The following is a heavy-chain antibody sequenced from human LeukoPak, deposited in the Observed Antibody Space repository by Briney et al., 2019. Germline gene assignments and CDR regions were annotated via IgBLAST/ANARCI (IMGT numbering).Heavy chain of an antibody. D-gene: IGHD6-13*01. CDR2: IYPGGTT. J-gene: IGHJ4*02. Sequence: KPSETLSLTCAVSGYSVSSAHYWGWIRQPPGEGLEWIGTIYPGGTTYYNPSLGSRITISIDASKNRFSLRLSSVTTADTAVYYCARRIASAMTGFDYWGQGALVAVSS. CDR3: ARRIASAMTGFDY. CDR1: GYSVSSAHY. V-gene: IGHV4-38-2*01.